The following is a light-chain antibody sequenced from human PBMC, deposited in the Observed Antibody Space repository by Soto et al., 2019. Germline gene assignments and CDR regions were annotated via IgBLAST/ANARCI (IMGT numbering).Light chain of an antibody. CDR3: QQYSGYSLFT. J-gene: IGKJ3*01. CDR1: QRISGW. CDR2: DAS. V-gene: IGKV1-5*01. Sequence: DIQMTQSPSTLSASVGDRVTITCRASQRISGWLAWYQQRPGKAPKLLIYDASSLESGVPSRFSGSGSGTEFTLTLGGLQPDDFATYYCQQYSGYSLFTFGPGTIVDIK.